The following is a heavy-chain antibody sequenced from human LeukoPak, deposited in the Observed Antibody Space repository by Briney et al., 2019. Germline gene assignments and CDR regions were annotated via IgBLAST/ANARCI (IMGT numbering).Heavy chain of an antibody. CDR2: IYTSGST. Sequence: SETLSLTCTVSGGSISSYYWSWIRQPAGKGLEWIGRIYTSGSTNYNPSLKSRVTMSVDTSKNQFSLKLSSVTAADTAVYYCARRHSGYDPYYFDYWGQGTLVTVSS. CDR1: GGSISSYY. V-gene: IGHV4-4*07. CDR3: ARRHSGYDPYYFDY. D-gene: IGHD5-12*01. J-gene: IGHJ4*02.